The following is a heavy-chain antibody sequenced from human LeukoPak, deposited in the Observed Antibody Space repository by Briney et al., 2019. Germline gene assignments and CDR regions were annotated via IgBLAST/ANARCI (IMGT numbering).Heavy chain of an antibody. CDR2: IWYDGSNK. V-gene: IGHV3-33*01. D-gene: IGHD3-22*01. Sequence: GGSLRLSCAASGFTFSSYGMHWVRQAPGKGLEWVAVIWYDGSNKYYADSVKGRFTISRDNSKNTLYLQMNSLRAEDTAVYYCARDSSSGYKDYWGQGTLVTVSS. CDR1: GFTFSSYG. J-gene: IGHJ4*02. CDR3: ARDSSSGYKDY.